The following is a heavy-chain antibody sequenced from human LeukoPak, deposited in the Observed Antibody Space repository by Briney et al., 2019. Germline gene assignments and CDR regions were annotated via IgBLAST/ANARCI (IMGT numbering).Heavy chain of an antibody. J-gene: IGHJ4*02. D-gene: IGHD3-22*01. CDR1: GGSLSSDY. Sequence: SETLSLTCTVSGGSLSSDYWSWIRQPPGKGLEWIGHIYYNGITNYNPSLKSRVIMTVDTSKTHLSLRLSSVTAADTAVYYCARLHYDSSGNYYFDYWGQGTLVTVSS. CDR3: ARLHYDSSGNYYFDY. CDR2: IYYNGIT. V-gene: IGHV4-59*01.